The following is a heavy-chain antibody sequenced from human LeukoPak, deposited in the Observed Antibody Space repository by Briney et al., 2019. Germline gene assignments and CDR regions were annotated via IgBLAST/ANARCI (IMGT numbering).Heavy chain of an antibody. J-gene: IGHJ3*02. CDR2: ISGSGGST. V-gene: IGHV3-23*01. CDR3: AKDAGRGWDADAFDI. D-gene: IGHD1-26*01. CDR1: EFTFSSYG. Sequence: PGGSLRLSCAASEFTFSSYGMSWVRQAPGKGLEWVSSISGSGGSTYYADSVKGRFTISRDNSKNTLYLQMNSLRAEDTAVYYCAKDAGRGWDADAFDIWGQGTMVTVSS.